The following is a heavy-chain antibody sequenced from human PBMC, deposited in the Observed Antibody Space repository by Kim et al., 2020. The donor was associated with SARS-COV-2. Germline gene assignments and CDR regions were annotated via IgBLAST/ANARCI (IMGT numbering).Heavy chain of an antibody. CDR2: IYSGGST. D-gene: IGHD6-13*01. CDR3: ARVIYSSSWYLDY. Sequence: GGSLRLSCAASGFTVSSNYMSSVRQAPGKGLEWVSVIYSGGSTYYADSVKGRFTISRDNSKNTLYLQMNSLRAEDTAVYYCARVIYSSSWYLDYWGQGTLVTVSS. CDR1: GFTVSSNY. J-gene: IGHJ4*02. V-gene: IGHV3-53*01.